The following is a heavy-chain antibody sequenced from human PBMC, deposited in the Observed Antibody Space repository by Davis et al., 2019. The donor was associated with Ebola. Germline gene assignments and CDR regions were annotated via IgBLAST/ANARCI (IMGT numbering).Heavy chain of an antibody. CDR1: GFTFSSYS. CDR2: ISSSSSYI. V-gene: IGHV3-21*04. Sequence: GGSLRLSCAASGFTFSSYSMNWVRQAPGKGLEWVSSISSSSSYIYYADSVKGRFTISRDNSKNTLYLQMNSLRAEDTAVYYCARSFYGSGSFDYWGQGTLVTVSS. CDR3: ARSFYGSGSFDY. D-gene: IGHD3-10*01. J-gene: IGHJ4*02.